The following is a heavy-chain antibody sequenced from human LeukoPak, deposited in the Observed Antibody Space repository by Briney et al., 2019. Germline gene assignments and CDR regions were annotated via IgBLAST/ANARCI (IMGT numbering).Heavy chain of an antibody. D-gene: IGHD3-22*01. V-gene: IGHV3-30*18. CDR1: GFTFSSYG. J-gene: IGHJ4*02. CDR3: AKDLGPMIVVVIPSFDY. Sequence: PGRSLRLSCAASGFTFSSYGMHWVRQAPGKGLEWVAVITYDGSNQYYADSVKGRFTISRDNSKNTLYLQMNSLRAEDTAVCYCAKDLGPMIVVVIPSFDYWGQGTLVTVSS. CDR2: ITYDGSNQ.